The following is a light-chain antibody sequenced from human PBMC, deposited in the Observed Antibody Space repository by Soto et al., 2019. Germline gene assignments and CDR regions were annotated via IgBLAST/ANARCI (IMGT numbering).Light chain of an antibody. J-gene: IGLJ1*01. Sequence: QSALTQPASVSGSPGQSITISCTGTSXDVGGYNYVSWYQQHPGKAPKLMIYDVSNRPSGVSSRFSGSKSGNTASLTISGLQAEDEADYYCSSFTSSSTRVFGAGTKFTVL. CDR2: DVS. V-gene: IGLV2-14*03. CDR3: SSFTSSSTRV. CDR1: SXDVGGYNY.